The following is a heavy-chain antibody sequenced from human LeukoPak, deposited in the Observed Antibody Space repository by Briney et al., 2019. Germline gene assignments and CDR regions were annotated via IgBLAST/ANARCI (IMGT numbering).Heavy chain of an antibody. Sequence: SVKVSCKASGYTFTSYGSSWGGQARGQGGEGMGWISAYNGTTNYAQKLKGRVTMTTDTSTSTAYMELRSLRSDDTAVYYCARDRLTKDAFDIWGQGTMVTVSS. CDR1: GYTFTSYG. CDR3: ARDRLTKDAFDI. J-gene: IGHJ3*02. D-gene: IGHD4-11*01. V-gene: IGHV1-18*01. CDR2: ISAYNGTT.